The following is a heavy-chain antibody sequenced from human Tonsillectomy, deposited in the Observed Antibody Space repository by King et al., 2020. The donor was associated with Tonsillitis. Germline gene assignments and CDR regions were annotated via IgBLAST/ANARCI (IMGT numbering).Heavy chain of an antibody. J-gene: IGHJ3*02. Sequence: QLVQSGGGVVQPGRSLRLSCAASGFTFSSYGMHWVRQAPGKGLEWVAVIWYDGSNKYYADSVKGRFTISRDNSKNTLSLQINSLRAEDTAVYYCASQYCGGDCYIHPPRHDAFDIWGQGTMVTVSS. CDR3: ASQYCGGDCYIHPPRHDAFDI. D-gene: IGHD2-21*02. CDR2: IWYDGSNK. CDR1: GFTFSSYG. V-gene: IGHV3-33*08.